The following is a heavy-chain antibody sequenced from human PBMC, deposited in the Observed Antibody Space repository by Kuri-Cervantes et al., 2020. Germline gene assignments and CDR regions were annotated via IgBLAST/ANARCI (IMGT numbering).Heavy chain of an antibody. D-gene: IGHD1-26*01. J-gene: IGHJ4*02. V-gene: IGHV3-33*01. CDR2: IWYDGSNK. Sequence: GGSLRLSCAASGFTFSSYGMHWVRQAPGKGLEWVAVIWYDGSNKYYADSVKGRFTISRDNSKNTLYLQMNSLRVEDTAVYYCARDPPLVGGFDYWGQGTLVTVSS. CDR1: GFTFSSYG. CDR3: ARDPPLVGGFDY.